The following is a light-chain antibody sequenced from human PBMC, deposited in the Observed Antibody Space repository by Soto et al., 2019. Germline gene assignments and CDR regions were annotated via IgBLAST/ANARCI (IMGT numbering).Light chain of an antibody. J-gene: IGKJ1*01. CDR3: QQYNNLWT. CDR1: QSVSSN. CDR2: SAS. V-gene: IGKV3-15*01. Sequence: EIVMTQSPATLSVSPGERATLSCRASQSVSSNLAWYQQKPGQAPRLLIYSASTRATGIPARFSGSGSGTEFTLTISSLQSEDFAVYYCQQYNNLWTFGQGTKVDIK.